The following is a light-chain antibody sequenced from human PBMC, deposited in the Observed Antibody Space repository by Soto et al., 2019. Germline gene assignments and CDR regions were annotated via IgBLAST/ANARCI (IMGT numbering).Light chain of an antibody. CDR2: ENN. Sequence: QSVLTQPPSVSAAPGQKGTISCSGSSSNIGNNYVSWYQQLPGTAPKLLIYENNKRPSGIPDRFSGSKSGTSATLGITGLQTGDEADYYCGTWDSSLNGVFGGGTKLTVL. CDR1: SSNIGNNY. V-gene: IGLV1-51*02. J-gene: IGLJ3*02. CDR3: GTWDSSLNGV.